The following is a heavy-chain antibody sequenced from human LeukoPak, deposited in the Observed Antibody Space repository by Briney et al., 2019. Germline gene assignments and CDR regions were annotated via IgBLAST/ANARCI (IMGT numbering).Heavy chain of an antibody. J-gene: IGHJ4*02. V-gene: IGHV3-7*01. CDR2: IKQDGSEK. D-gene: IGHD3-3*01. CDR3: ARRGDFWSGYSGDY. Sequence: TGGSRRLSCAASGFTFSSYWMSWVRQAPGKGLEWVANIKQDGSEKYYVDSVKGRFTISRDNAKNSLYLQTNSLRAEDTAVYYCARRGDFWSGYSGDYWGQGTLVTVSS. CDR1: GFTFSSYW.